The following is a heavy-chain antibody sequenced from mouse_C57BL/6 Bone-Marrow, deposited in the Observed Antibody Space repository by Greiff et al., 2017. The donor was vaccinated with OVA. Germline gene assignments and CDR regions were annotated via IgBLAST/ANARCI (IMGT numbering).Heavy chain of an antibody. Sequence: QVQLQQPGAELVKPGASVKLSCKASGYTFTSYWMQWVKQRPGQGLEWIGEIDPSDSYTNYNQKFKGKATLTVDTSSSTAYMQLSSLTSEDSAVDYWARQAVITRFFDYWGQGTTLTVSA. V-gene: IGHV1-50*01. CDR2: IDPSDSYT. D-gene: IGHD2-4*01. CDR1: GYTFTSYW. CDR3: ARQAVITRFFDY. J-gene: IGHJ2*01.